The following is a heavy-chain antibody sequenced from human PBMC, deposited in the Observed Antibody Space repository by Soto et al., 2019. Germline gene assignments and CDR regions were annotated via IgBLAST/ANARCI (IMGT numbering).Heavy chain of an antibody. V-gene: IGHV4-61*08. J-gene: IGHJ5*02. CDR3: ARIPVDTSMIYWLDP. CDR2: IYYSGNT. CDR1: GGSVSSGDYY. Sequence: SETLSLTCTVPGGSVSSGDYYWSWIRQPPGKGLEWIGYIYYSGNTNYNPSLKSRVIISVDTSKNLFSLKLTSVTAADTAVYYCARIPVDTSMIYWLDPWGQGTLVTLSS. D-gene: IGHD5-18*01.